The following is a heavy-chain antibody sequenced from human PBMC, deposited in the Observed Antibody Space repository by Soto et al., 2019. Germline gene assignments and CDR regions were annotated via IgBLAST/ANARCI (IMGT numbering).Heavy chain of an antibody. CDR3: ARGDNDY. V-gene: IGHV1-46*01. CDR2: IHPDGGHT. CDR1: GYTFTNYY. J-gene: IGHJ4*02. Sequence: ASVKVSCKASGYTFTNYYVQWVRQAPGQGLEWMGVIHPDGGHTTYSQTFQDRVTMTRDTFTSTIYMELSSLRSEDTAVYYCARGDNDYWGQGTLVTVSS.